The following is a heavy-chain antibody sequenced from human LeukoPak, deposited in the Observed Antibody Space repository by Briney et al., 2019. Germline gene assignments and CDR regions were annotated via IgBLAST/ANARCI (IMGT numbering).Heavy chain of an antibody. CDR3: AKDRDPKYSSSWYRTAFDY. CDR1: GFIFSTYG. Sequence: GGSLRLSCAASGFIFSTYGMHWVRKAPGKGLEWVSYISSSSSTIYYADSVKGRFTISRDNAKNSLYLQMNSLRAEDTALDYCAKDRDPKYSSSWYRTAFDYWGQGTLVTVSS. CDR2: ISSSSSTI. V-gene: IGHV3-48*04. J-gene: IGHJ4*02. D-gene: IGHD6-13*01.